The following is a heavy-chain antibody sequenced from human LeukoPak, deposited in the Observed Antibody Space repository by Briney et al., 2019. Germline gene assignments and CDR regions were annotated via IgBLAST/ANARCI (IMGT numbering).Heavy chain of an antibody. CDR1: GFTFSSYS. J-gene: IGHJ3*02. Sequence: GGSLRLSCEASGFTFSSYSMNWVRQAPGKGLEWVSSISSSSSYIYYADSVKGRFTISRDSAKNSLYLQMNSLRDEDTAVYYCARYGAALDALDIWGQGTMVTVS. CDR3: ARYGAALDALDI. V-gene: IGHV3-21*01. D-gene: IGHD4/OR15-4a*01. CDR2: ISSSSSYI.